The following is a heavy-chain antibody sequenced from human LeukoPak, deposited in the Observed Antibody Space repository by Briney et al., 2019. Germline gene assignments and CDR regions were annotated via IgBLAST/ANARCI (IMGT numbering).Heavy chain of an antibody. Sequence: ASVKVSCEASGYTFTDFLIHWVRQAPGQELEWVASINPNSGDTNVARRFRGRVAMTRDTSITTAYLVLTRLNSDDTAVYYCARGLIPLSNWFDPWGQGTVVIVSS. CDR1: GYTFTDFL. CDR2: INPNSGDT. V-gene: IGHV1-2*02. CDR3: ARGLIPLSNWFDP. J-gene: IGHJ5*02.